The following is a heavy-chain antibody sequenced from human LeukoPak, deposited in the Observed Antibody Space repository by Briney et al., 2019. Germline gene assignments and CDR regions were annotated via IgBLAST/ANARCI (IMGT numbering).Heavy chain of an antibody. J-gene: IGHJ4*02. V-gene: IGHV1-69*04. Sequence: GASVKVSCKASGGTFSSYAISWVRQAPGQGLEWMGRIIPILGIANYAQKFQGRVTITADKSTSTAYMELSSLRSEDTAVYYCARVKEYYDYDYWGQGTLVTVSS. CDR2: IIPILGIA. D-gene: IGHD3-3*01. CDR3: ARVKEYYDYDY. CDR1: GGTFSSYA.